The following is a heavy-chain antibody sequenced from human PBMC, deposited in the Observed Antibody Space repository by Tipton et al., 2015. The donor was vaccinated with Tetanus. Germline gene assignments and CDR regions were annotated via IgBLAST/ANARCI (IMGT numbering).Heavy chain of an antibody. CDR3: ASDTAVAGAPRSAIEAFDI. CDR2: ISAYNGNT. J-gene: IGHJ3*02. CDR1: GYTFTSYG. D-gene: IGHD6-19*01. Sequence: QVQLVQSGAEVKKPGASVKVSCKASGYTFTSYGISWVRKAPGQGLEWMGWISAYNGNTNYAQKLQGRVTMTTDTSTSTAYMELRSLRADVTAVYCCASDTAVAGAPRSAIEAFDIWGQGTRVTVT. V-gene: IGHV1-18*01.